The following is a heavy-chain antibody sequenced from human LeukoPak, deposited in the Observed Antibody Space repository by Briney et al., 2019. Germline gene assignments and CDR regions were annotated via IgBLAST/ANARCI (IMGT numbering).Heavy chain of an antibody. Sequence: PSETLSLTCTVSGDSISSDYWSWIRQTPGKGMEWIGEINDSGRTNYNPSLMSRVTVSVDTSKNQFSLRLTSVTATDTAVYYCARRWNYGRNYYIDVWGKGATVSVSS. CDR3: ARRWNYGRNYYIDV. J-gene: IGHJ6*03. CDR2: INDSGRT. D-gene: IGHD1-7*01. V-gene: IGHV4-34*01. CDR1: GDSISSDY.